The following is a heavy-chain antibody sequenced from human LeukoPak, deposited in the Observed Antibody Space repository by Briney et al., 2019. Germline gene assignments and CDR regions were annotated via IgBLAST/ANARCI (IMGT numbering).Heavy chain of an antibody. CDR2: IYYSGST. Sequence: SETLSLTCTLSGGSLTSSNYYWGWVRQPPGTWREWVGCIYYSGSTYYNPSLKSRVTISVDTSKNQFSLKLSSVTAADTAVYYCARGSRIAAAERYYFDYWGQGTLVTVSS. D-gene: IGHD6-13*01. J-gene: IGHJ4*02. CDR3: ARGSRIAAAERYYFDY. V-gene: IGHV4-39*07. CDR1: GGSLTSSNYY.